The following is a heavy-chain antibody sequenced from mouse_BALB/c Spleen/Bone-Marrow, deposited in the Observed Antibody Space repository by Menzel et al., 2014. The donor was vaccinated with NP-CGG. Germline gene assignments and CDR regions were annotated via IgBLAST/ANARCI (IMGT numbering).Heavy chain of an antibody. Sequence: EVQVVESGGGLVQPGGSLRLSCAPSGFTFTDYYMSWVRQPPGKALEWLGFIRNKPNGYTTEYSASVKGRFTISRDNSQSILYLQMNTLRVEDSATYYCTRDMGLLRFDYWGQGTTLTVSS. CDR3: TRDMGLLRFDY. CDR2: IRNKPNGYTT. CDR1: GFTFTDYY. J-gene: IGHJ2*01. V-gene: IGHV7-3*02. D-gene: IGHD1-1*01.